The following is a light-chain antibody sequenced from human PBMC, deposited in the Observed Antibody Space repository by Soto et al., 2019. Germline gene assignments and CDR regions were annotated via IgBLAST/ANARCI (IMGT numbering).Light chain of an antibody. CDR2: AAS. CDR3: QQSYSPPPIT. V-gene: IGKV1-39*01. Sequence: DIQMTQSPSSLSASVGDRVTITCRASQNISSYLNWYQRKPGKAPKLLIYAASSLQTGVPSRFSGSGSGTDFTLTISSLQPEDFATYYCQQSYSPPPITFGQGTRLEIK. CDR1: QNISSY. J-gene: IGKJ5*01.